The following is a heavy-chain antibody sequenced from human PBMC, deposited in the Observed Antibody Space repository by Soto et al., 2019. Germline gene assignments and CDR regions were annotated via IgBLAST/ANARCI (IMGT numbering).Heavy chain of an antibody. V-gene: IGHV1-18*04. Sequence: RASVKVSCKASGYTFTSYGISWVRQAPGQGLEWMGWISAYNGNTNYAQKLQDRVTMTTDTSTSTAYMELRSLRSDDTAVYYCARDPSSGWYFDYWGQGTLVTVSS. CDR1: GYTFTSYG. CDR3: ARDPSSGWYFDY. CDR2: ISAYNGNT. J-gene: IGHJ4*02. D-gene: IGHD6-19*01.